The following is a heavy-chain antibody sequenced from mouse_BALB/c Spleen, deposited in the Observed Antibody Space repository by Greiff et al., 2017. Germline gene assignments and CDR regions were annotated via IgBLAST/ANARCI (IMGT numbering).Heavy chain of an antibody. D-gene: IGHD1-2*01. CDR2: IRSKSNNYAT. V-gene: IGHV10-1*02. CDR3: VSFITTAGAMDY. Sequence: GGGLVQPKGSLKLSCAASGFTFNTYAMNWVRQAPGKGLEWVARIRSKSNNYATYYADSVKDRFTISRDDSQSMLYLQMNNLKTEDTAMYYCVSFITTAGAMDYWGQGTSVTVSS. J-gene: IGHJ4*01. CDR1: GFTFNTYA.